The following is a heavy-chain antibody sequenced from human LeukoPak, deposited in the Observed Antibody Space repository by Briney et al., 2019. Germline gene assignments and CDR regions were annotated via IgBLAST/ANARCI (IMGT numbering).Heavy chain of an antibody. D-gene: IGHD3-10*01. CDR1: GYTFTSYD. CDR3: ARMYYYGSGSYVGSYYYYYGMDV. Sequence: ASVKVSCKASGYTFTSYDINWVRQATGQGLEWMGWMNPNSGNTGYAQKFQSRVTMTRNTSISTAYMELSSLRSEDTAVYYCARMYYYGSGSYVGSYYYYYGMDVWGQGTTVTVSS. V-gene: IGHV1-8*01. CDR2: MNPNSGNT. J-gene: IGHJ6*02.